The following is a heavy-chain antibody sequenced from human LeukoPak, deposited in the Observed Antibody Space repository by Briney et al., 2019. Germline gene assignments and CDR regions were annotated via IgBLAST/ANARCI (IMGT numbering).Heavy chain of an antibody. Sequence: PSQTLSLTCTVSGGSISSGDYYWSWIRQPPGKGLEWIGYIYYSGSTYYNPSLKSRVTISVDTSKNQFSLKLSSVTAADTAVYYCARGFEDTAMVMAVARGGRAFDIWGQGTMVTVSS. V-gene: IGHV4-30-4*01. CDR1: GGSISSGDYY. CDR2: IYYSGST. J-gene: IGHJ3*02. D-gene: IGHD5-18*01. CDR3: ARGFEDTAMVMAVARGGRAFDI.